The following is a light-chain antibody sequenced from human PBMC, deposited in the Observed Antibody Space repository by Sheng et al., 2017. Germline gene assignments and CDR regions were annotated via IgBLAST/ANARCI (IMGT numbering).Light chain of an antibody. CDR1: SSNIGGFNY. CDR2: DIT. CDR3: CSYAGSYTFV. V-gene: IGLV2-11*01. Sequence: QSALTQPRSVSGSPGQSVTISCAGTSSNIGGFNYVSWYQQHPGKAPKLMIFDITKRPSGVPDRFSGSRSGNTASLTISGLQAEDEADYYCCSYAGSYTFVFGPGTEVTVL. J-gene: IGLJ1*01.